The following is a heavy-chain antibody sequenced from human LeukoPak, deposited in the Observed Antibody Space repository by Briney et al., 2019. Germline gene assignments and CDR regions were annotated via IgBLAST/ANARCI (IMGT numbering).Heavy chain of an antibody. CDR3: ASRMATISYFDY. CDR2: IYYSGST. D-gene: IGHD5-24*01. CDR1: GGSISSYY. J-gene: IGHJ4*02. Sequence: SETLSLTCTVSGGSISSYYWSWIRQPPGKGLEWIGYIYYSGSTNYNPSLKSRVTISVDTSKNQFSLKLSSVTAADTAVYYCASRMATISYFDYWGQGTLVTVSS. V-gene: IGHV4-59*01.